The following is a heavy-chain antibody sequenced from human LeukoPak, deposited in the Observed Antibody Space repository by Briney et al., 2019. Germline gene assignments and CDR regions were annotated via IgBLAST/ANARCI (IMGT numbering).Heavy chain of an antibody. J-gene: IGHJ3*02. CDR2: IVPIFGTA. V-gene: IGHV1-69*06. Sequence: ASVKVSCKASGGTFSTYAISWVRQAPGQGLEWMGGIVPIFGTANYAQKFQGRVTMTEDTSTDTAYMELSSLRSEDTAVYYCATGGGVVTAFDIWGQGTMVTVSS. CDR1: GGTFSTYA. D-gene: IGHD3-3*01. CDR3: ATGGGVVTAFDI.